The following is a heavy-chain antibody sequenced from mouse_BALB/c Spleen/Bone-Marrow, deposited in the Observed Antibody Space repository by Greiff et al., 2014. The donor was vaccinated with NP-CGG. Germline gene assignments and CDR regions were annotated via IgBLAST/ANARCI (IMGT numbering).Heavy chain of an antibody. CDR2: IWAGGST. Sequence: VQLQQSGPGLVAPSQSLSVTCTVSGFSLTSYGVHWVRQPPGKGLEWLGVIWAGGSTNYNSALMSRLSISKDNSKSQVFLKMNSLQTDDTAMYHCARDPIYYDYDWYFDVWGAGTTVTVSS. V-gene: IGHV2-9*02. CDR1: GFSLTSYG. D-gene: IGHD2-4*01. J-gene: IGHJ1*01. CDR3: ARDPIYYDYDWYFDV.